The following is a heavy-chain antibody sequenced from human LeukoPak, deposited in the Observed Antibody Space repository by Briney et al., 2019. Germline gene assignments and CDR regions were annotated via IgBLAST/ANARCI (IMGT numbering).Heavy chain of an antibody. Sequence: SETLSLTCSVSGGSISSYHWNWTRQPPGKGLEWIGYINYSGSTNYNPSLKSRVTILVDTSKNQFSLKVSSVTAADTAVYYCARAPHFHDSSGYYYYYYGMDVWGQGTTVTVSS. V-gene: IGHV4-59*01. D-gene: IGHD3-22*01. CDR2: INYSGST. CDR3: ARAPHFHDSSGYYYYYYGMDV. J-gene: IGHJ6*02. CDR1: GGSISSYH.